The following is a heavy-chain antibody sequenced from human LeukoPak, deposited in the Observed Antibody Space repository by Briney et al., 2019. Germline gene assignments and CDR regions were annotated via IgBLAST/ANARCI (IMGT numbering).Heavy chain of an antibody. D-gene: IGHD1-26*01. J-gene: IGHJ6*03. V-gene: IGHV4-39*01. CDR1: GGSISSSSYY. Sequence: SETLSLTCTVSGGSISSSSYYWGWIRQPPGKGLEWIGSIYYSGSTYYNPSLKSRVTISVDTSKNQFSLKLSSVTAADTAVYYCARAPRPSGSYSGYMDVWGKGTTVTVSS. CDR2: IYYSGST. CDR3: ARAPRPSGSYSGYMDV.